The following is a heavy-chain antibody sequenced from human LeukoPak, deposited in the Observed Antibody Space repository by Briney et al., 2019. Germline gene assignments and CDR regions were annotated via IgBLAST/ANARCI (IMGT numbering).Heavy chain of an antibody. V-gene: IGHV4-61*09. CDR3: AREAGESVPAAKRGVYYYYYMDV. D-gene: IGHD2-2*01. CDR2: IDTSGST. J-gene: IGHJ6*03. CDR1: GDSISSGTYY. Sequence: SETLSLTCTVSGDSISSGTYYWSWIRQPAGKGLEWIGHIDTSGSTHYNPSLKSRVTISVDTSKNQFSLKLSSVTAADTAVYYCAREAGESVPAAKRGVYYYYYMDVWGTGTTATVSS.